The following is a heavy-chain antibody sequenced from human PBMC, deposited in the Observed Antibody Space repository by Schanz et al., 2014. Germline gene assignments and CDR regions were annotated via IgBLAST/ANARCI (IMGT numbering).Heavy chain of an antibody. CDR1: GDSISSGGYY. J-gene: IGHJ4*02. CDR2: ISYSGVT. D-gene: IGHD3-10*01. Sequence: QVQLQESGPGLVKPSQTLSLTCTVSGDSISSGGYYWSWIRQHPGKGLEWIGYISYSGVTYYNPSLKSRVTISMHTSKNQFSLKLSSVTAADTAVYYCARGGYGSGSYREFDYWGQGTLVTVSS. V-gene: IGHV4-31*03. CDR3: ARGGYGSGSYREFDY.